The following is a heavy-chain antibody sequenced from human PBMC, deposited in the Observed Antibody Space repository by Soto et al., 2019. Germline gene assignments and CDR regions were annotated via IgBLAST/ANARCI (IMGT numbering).Heavy chain of an antibody. CDR3: TRDRGFGMDV. CDR1: GGSISGGRYY. V-gene: IGHV4-31*03. CDR2: IYDNGIT. Sequence: QVPLQESGPGLVKPSQTLSLTCNVSGGSISGGRYYWNWIRQHPGKGLEWIGNIYDNGITYYNPSLKSRVLISEATSKNQFSLRLRSVTAADTAVYYCTRDRGFGMDVWGQGTTVTGSS. J-gene: IGHJ6*02.